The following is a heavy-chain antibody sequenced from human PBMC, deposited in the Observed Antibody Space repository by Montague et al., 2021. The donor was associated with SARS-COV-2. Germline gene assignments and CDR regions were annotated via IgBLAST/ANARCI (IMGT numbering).Heavy chain of an antibody. D-gene: IGHD3-9*01. J-gene: IGHJ4*02. CDR3: ARIRDYDILTGSYSGFDY. CDR1: GFSLSTSGMC. CDR2: IDWDDDK. V-gene: IGHV2-70*01. Sequence: PALVKPTQTLTLTCTFSGFSLSTSGMCVSWIRQPPGKALERLALIDWDDDKYYSTSLKTRLTISKDTSKNQVVLTMTNMGPVDTATYYCARIRDYDILTGSYSGFDYWGQGTLVTVSS.